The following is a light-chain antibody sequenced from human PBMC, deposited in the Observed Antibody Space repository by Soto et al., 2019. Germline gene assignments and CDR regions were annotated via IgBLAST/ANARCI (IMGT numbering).Light chain of an antibody. CDR3: QQYGSAPIT. CDR2: RAS. Sequence: DIVCTQSPGTPSLSPGERATLSCLSSKRVISTYLAWYQQKPGQAPRLLIYRASSRATGIPDRFSGTGSGTDFTLTISRVEPEDFAVYYCQQYGSAPITFGQGTRLEIK. CDR1: KRVISTY. J-gene: IGKJ5*01. V-gene: IGKV3-20*01.